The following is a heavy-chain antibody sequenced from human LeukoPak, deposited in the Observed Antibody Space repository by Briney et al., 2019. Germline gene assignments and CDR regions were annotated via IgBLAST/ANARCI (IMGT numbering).Heavy chain of an antibody. V-gene: IGHV3-11*04. Sequence: GGSLRLSCAASGFTFSDYYMSWIRQAPGKGLEWVSYISSSGSTIYYADSVKGRFTISRDNAKNSLYLQMNSLRAEDTAVYYCAKDKSSTVTTVFDAFDIWGQGTMVTVSS. CDR3: AKDKSSTVTTVFDAFDI. CDR2: ISSSGSTI. D-gene: IGHD4-17*01. CDR1: GFTFSDYY. J-gene: IGHJ3*02.